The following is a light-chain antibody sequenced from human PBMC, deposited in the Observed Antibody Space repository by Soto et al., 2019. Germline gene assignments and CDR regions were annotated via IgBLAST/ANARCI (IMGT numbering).Light chain of an antibody. CDR2: EDS. CDR3: QSYDRVRVV. J-gene: IGLJ2*01. V-gene: IGLV6-57*04. Sequence: NFMLTQPHSMSESPGKTVTISCTRSSGNIATNYVQWYQQRPGSAPTTVLYEDSRRPSGVPDRFSGSIDRSSNSASLTISGLQTEDEADYYFQSYDRVRVVFGGGTKVTVL. CDR1: SGNIATNY.